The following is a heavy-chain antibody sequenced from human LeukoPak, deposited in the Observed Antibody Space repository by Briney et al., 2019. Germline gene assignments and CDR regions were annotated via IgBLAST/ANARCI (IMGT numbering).Heavy chain of an antibody. CDR3: ARDGGRRSWYFDL. V-gene: IGHV4-4*07. D-gene: IGHD1-26*01. Sequence: SETLSLTCTVSGGFLSSYFWTWIRHPAGKGLEWIGRIYTSGTTNYNPSLKSRVTMSVGTSQNQFSLKLSSVTAADTAVYYCARDGGRRSWYFDLWGRGNLVSVSS. J-gene: IGHJ2*01. CDR2: IYTSGTT. CDR1: GGFLSSYF.